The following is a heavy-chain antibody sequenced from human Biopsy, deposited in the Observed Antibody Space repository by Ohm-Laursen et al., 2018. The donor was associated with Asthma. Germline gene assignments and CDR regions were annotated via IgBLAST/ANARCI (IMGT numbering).Heavy chain of an antibody. CDR1: GFAVSRDH. J-gene: IGHJ4*02. D-gene: IGHD1-20*01. V-gene: IGHV3-53*01. Sequence: SLRLSCAASGFAVSRDHMFWVRQAPGKGLEWVSVIYSGGTSHTADSVRGRFTISRDYSKNTLYLQMHSLRAEDTAVYYCARGDSSNWSHYYFDYWGQGTMVTVSS. CDR2: IYSGGTS. CDR3: ARGDSSNWSHYYFDY.